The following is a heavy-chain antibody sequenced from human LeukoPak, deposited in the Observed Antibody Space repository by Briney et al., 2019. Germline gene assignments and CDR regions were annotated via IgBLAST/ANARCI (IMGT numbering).Heavy chain of an antibody. J-gene: IGHJ5*02. V-gene: IGHV4-39*07. CDR3: ARVVMFYYGSGSWYNWFDP. D-gene: IGHD3-10*01. CDR1: SGSISSATSY. Sequence: SETLSLTCTVSSGSISSATSYWGWIRQPPGKGLEWIANVHYSGSSYYNPSLKSRVTISVDKSKNQFSLKLSSVTAADTAVYYCARVVMFYYGSGSWYNWFDPWGQGTLVTVSS. CDR2: VHYSGSS.